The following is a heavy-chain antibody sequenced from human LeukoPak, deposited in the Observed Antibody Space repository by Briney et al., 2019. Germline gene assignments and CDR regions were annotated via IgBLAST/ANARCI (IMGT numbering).Heavy chain of an antibody. V-gene: IGHV3-23*01. D-gene: IGHD2-8*02. CDR2: IFPSGGEI. CDR1: RFTFSNYA. Sequence: GGSLRLSCAASRFTFSNYAMIWVRQPPGKGLEWVSSIFPSGGEIHYADSVRGRFTISRDNSKSTLSLQMNSLRAEDTAIYYCATYRQVLLPFESWGQGTLVTVSS. J-gene: IGHJ4*02. CDR3: ATYRQVLLPFES.